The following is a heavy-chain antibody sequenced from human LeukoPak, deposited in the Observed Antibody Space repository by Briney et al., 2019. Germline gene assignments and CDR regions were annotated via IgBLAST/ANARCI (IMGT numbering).Heavy chain of an antibody. Sequence: ASVKVSCKASGYTFTSYGISWVRQAPGQGLEWMGWISAYNGNTNYAQKLQGRVTMTTDTSTSTAYRELRSLRSDDTAVYYCARDRLRYSSGWHGDAFDIWGQGTMITVSS. J-gene: IGHJ3*02. CDR3: ARDRLRYSSGWHGDAFDI. CDR2: ISAYNGNT. V-gene: IGHV1-18*01. CDR1: GYTFTSYG. D-gene: IGHD6-19*01.